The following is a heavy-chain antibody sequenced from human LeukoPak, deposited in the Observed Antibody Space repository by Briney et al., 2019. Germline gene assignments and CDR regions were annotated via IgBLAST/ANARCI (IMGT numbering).Heavy chain of an antibody. Sequence: PGESLKISCKGSGYSFTSNRIGWVRQMPGKGLEWMGIIYPSDSDTRYSPSFQGQVTISADKSINTAYLQWSSLKASDTAMYYCARHKRSLPYDFWGQGTLVTVSS. J-gene: IGHJ4*02. CDR1: GYSFTSNR. V-gene: IGHV5-51*01. CDR3: ARHKRSLPYDF. D-gene: IGHD3-3*01. CDR2: IYPSDSDT.